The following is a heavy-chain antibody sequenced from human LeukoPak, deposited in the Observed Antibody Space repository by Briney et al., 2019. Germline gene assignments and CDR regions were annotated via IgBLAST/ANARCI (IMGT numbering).Heavy chain of an antibody. CDR1: GFIFSNYW. J-gene: IGHJ5*02. Sequence: GGSLRLSCAASGFIFSNYWMSWVRQAPGIGLEWVANINQDGSEKYYVDSVRGRFTVSRDNAKNSLYLQMNSLRAEDTAVYYCAKLTRGYCDSTACPNWFDPWGRGTLVTVSS. D-gene: IGHD2-2*01. CDR2: INQDGSEK. V-gene: IGHV3-7*02. CDR3: AKLTRGYCDSTACPNWFDP.